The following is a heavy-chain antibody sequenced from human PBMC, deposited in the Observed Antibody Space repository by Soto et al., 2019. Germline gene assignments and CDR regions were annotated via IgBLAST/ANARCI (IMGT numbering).Heavy chain of an antibody. V-gene: IGHV3-74*01. J-gene: IGHJ6*03. Sequence: EVQLVESGGGLVQPGGSLRLSCAASGFTFSSYWMHWVRQAPGKGLVWVSRINSDGSSTSYADSVKGRFTISRDNAKNTLYLQMNSLRAEDTAVYYCARDKDETTVNGYYYYMDVSGKGTTVTVSS. CDR2: INSDGSST. CDR3: ARDKDETTVNGYYYYMDV. CDR1: GFTFSSYW. D-gene: IGHD4-4*01.